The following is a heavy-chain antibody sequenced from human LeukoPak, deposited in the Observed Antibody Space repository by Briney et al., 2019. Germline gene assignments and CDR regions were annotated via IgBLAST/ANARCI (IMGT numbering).Heavy chain of an antibody. CDR1: GYTFSSYG. CDR3: ARDPSNTSGWKTWFDT. CDR2: ISGYNGDT. D-gene: IGHD6-19*01. J-gene: IGHJ5*02. V-gene: IGHV1-18*01. Sequence: ASVKVSCKASGYTFSSYGITWVRQAPGQGLEWVGWISGYNGDTNYAQKLQGRVSMTIDTSTTTAYMELRSLRSDDTAFYYCARDPSNTSGWKTWFDTWGQGTLLTVSS.